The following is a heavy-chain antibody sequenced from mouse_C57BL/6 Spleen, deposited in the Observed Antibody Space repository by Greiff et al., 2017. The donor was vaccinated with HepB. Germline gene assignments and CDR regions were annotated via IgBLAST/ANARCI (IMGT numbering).Heavy chain of an antibody. CDR3: TGSYWYFDV. D-gene: IGHD1-1*01. V-gene: IGHV1-15*01. CDR1: GYTFTDYE. Sequence: VQRVESGAELVRPGASVTLSCKASGYTFTDYEMHWVKQTPVHGLEWIGAIDPETGGTAYNQKFKGKAILTADKSSSTAYMELRSLTSEDSAVYYCTGSYWYFDVWGTGTTVTVSS. CDR2: IDPETGGT. J-gene: IGHJ1*03.